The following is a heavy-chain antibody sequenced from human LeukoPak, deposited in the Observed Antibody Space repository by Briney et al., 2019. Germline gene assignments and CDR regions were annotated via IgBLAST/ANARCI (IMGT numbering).Heavy chain of an antibody. CDR3: ARGLYSIVEY. CDR1: GGSISRGGEY. V-gene: IGHV4-31*03. D-gene: IGHD6-6*01. CDR2: ISYSGST. J-gene: IGHJ4*02. Sequence: TLSLTCNVSGGSISRGGEYWNWIRQNPGKGLEGIGYISYSGSTYYNPSLKSRVTISVETSKNQFSLKLRSATAADTAVYYCARGLYSIVEYWGQGTLVTVSS.